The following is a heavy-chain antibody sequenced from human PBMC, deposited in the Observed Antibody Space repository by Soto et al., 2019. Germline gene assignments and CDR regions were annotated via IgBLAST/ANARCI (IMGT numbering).Heavy chain of an antibody. Sequence: EVQLLESGGGLVQPGGSLRLSCAASGFTFSSYGMSWVRQAPGKGLEWVSSISGSGGSTYYAYSVKGRFTISRDNSKNTLYLQMSSLRAEDTAVYYCANRNDYGSGSYFPFDHWGQGTLVTVSS. CDR3: ANRNDYGSGSYFPFDH. D-gene: IGHD3-10*01. CDR2: ISGSGGST. J-gene: IGHJ4*02. V-gene: IGHV3-23*01. CDR1: GFTFSSYG.